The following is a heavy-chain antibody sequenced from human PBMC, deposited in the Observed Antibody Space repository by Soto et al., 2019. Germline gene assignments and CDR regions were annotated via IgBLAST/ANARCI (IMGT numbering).Heavy chain of an antibody. J-gene: IGHJ5*02. CDR2: ISAYNGNT. CDR3: ARERYCSGGSCYSGWFDP. D-gene: IGHD2-15*01. CDR1: GYTFTSYG. V-gene: IGHV1-18*01. Sequence: ASVKVSCKASGYTFTSYGISWVRQAPGQGLEWMGWISAYNGNTNYAQKLQGRVTMTTDTSTSTAYMELRSLRSDDTAVYYCARERYCSGGSCYSGWFDPWGQGTLVTVSS.